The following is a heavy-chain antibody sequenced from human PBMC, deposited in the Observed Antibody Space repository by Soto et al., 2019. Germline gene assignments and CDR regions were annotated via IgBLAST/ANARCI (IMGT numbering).Heavy chain of an antibody. CDR2: IIPIFGTA. CDR3: ARGDSSGYYSEYYFDY. Sequence: QVQLVQSGAEVKKPGSSVKVSCKASGGTFSSYAISWVRQAPGQGLEWMGGIIPIFGTANYAQKFQGRVTITADESTSTAYMELSSLRSEDTAVYYCARGDSSGYYSEYYFDYWGQGALVTVSS. CDR1: GGTFSSYA. V-gene: IGHV1-69*01. D-gene: IGHD3-22*01. J-gene: IGHJ4*02.